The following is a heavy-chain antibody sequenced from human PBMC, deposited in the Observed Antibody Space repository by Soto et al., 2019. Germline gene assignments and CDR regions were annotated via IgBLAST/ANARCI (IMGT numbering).Heavy chain of an antibody. Sequence: SETLSLTCTVSGGSISSYYWSWIRQPPGKGLEWIGYIYYSGSTNYNPSLKSRVTISVDTSKNQFSLKLSSVTAADTAVYYRARDRAMVRGTRAFDIWGQGTMVTVSS. CDR1: GGSISSYY. V-gene: IGHV4-59*01. D-gene: IGHD3-10*01. CDR2: IYYSGST. CDR3: ARDRAMVRGTRAFDI. J-gene: IGHJ3*02.